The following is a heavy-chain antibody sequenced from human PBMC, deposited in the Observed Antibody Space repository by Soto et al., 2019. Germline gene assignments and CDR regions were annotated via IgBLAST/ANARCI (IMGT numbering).Heavy chain of an antibody. CDR1: GFTFSSYA. Sequence: PGGSLRLSCAASGFTFSSYAMSWVRQDPGKGLERVSAISGSGGSTYYAETVKGRFTISRDNSKNTLYLQMNSLRDEDKAVYYCAKDEERITIFGVVIILDYWGQGTLVTVSS. J-gene: IGHJ4*02. CDR2: ISGSGGST. D-gene: IGHD3-3*01. CDR3: AKDEERITIFGVVIILDY. V-gene: IGHV3-23*01.